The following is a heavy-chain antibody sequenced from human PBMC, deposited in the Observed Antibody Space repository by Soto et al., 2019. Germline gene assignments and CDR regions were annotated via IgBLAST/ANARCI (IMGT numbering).Heavy chain of an antibody. Sequence: EVQLVESGGGLVQPGGSLRLSCAASGFTFSDHYMDWVRQAPGKGLEWVGRIKNKANSYTTEYAASVKGRFTISRDDSKTSLDLAMNSLKTEDTAVYYCARVRLGVTTRLFDYWGQGTLVTVSS. D-gene: IGHD6-25*01. V-gene: IGHV3-72*01. CDR1: GFTFSDHY. CDR2: IKNKANSYTT. CDR3: ARVRLGVTTRLFDY. J-gene: IGHJ4*02.